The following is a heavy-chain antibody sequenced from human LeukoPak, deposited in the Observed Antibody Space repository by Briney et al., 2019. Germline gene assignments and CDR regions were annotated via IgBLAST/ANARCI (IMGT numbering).Heavy chain of an antibody. CDR2: ISTRSSYI. V-gene: IGHV3-21*01. Sequence: GGSLRLSCAASGFTFSNYSMNWVRQAPGKELEWVSSISTRSSYIYHADSVKGRFTISRDNAKNSLFLQMNSLRAEDTAVYFCVKSTRAVMAMMDVWGKGTTVTVSS. D-gene: IGHD3-16*01. CDR3: VKSTRAVMAMMDV. CDR1: GFTFSNYS. J-gene: IGHJ6*04.